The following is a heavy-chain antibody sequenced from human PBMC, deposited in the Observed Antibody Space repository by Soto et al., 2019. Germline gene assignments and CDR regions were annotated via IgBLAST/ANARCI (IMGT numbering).Heavy chain of an antibody. J-gene: IGHJ4*01. V-gene: IGHV4-61*03. CDR1: GASVISGYDY. D-gene: IGHD2-21*01. Sequence: SETLSLTCSASGASVISGYDYWRCSRQSPGKGLEGSGDFFHNGRTNYNHSLRSRVTISADTSTNHFSLRMTSVTAADTALYYCXTSIDSRTLYSSFWFDYWGQGAQVTVSS. CDR2: FFHNGRT. CDR3: XTSIDSRTLYSSFWFDY.